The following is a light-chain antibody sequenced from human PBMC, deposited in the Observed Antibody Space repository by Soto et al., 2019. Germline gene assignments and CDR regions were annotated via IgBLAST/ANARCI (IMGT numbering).Light chain of an antibody. Sequence: QSALTQPPSASGTPGQRVTISCSGSSSNIGSNYVYWYQQLPGTAPKLLIYRNNQRPSGVPDRFSGSKSGTSASLAISGLRSEDEADYYCAAWDDSLSAVFGGGTKLTV. J-gene: IGLJ2*01. CDR2: RNN. CDR1: SSNIGSNY. CDR3: AAWDDSLSAV. V-gene: IGLV1-47*01.